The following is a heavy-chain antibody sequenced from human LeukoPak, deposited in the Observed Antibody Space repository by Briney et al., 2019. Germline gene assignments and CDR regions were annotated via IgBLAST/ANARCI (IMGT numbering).Heavy chain of an antibody. D-gene: IGHD3-22*01. Sequence: PGGSLRLSCAASGLTFSRYGMHWVRQAPGKGLEWVALIWYDGTNKYYADSVKGRFTISRDSSKNTLYLQMNNLRAEDTAVYYCARGPYYYDISGSPRGDYWGEGTLVTVSS. CDR1: GLTFSRYG. CDR3: ARGPYYYDISGSPRGDY. V-gene: IGHV3-33*01. CDR2: IWYDGTNK. J-gene: IGHJ4*02.